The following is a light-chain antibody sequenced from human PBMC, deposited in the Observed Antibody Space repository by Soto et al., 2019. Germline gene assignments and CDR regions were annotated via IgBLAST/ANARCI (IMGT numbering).Light chain of an antibody. CDR1: SSDVGSYNL. V-gene: IGLV2-14*02. J-gene: IGLJ1*01. CDR2: EGS. Sequence: QSVLTQPASVSGSPAQSITISCTGTSSDVGSYNLVSWYQQHPGKAPKLMIYEGSKRPSGVSNRFSGSKSGNTASLTISGLQAEDEADYYCSSYTGSSTYVFGTGTKVTVL. CDR3: SSYTGSSTYV.